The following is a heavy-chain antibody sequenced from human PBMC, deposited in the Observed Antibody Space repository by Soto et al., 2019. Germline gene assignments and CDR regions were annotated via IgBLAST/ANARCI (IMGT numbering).Heavy chain of an antibody. CDR1: GGSISSYY. D-gene: IGHD6-19*01. CDR3: ARDRYSSGYDAFDI. J-gene: IGHJ3*02. V-gene: IGHV4-59*01. CDR2: IYYSGST. Sequence: SETLSLTCTVSGGSISSYYWSWIRQPPGKGLEWIGYIYYSGSTNYNPSLKSRVTISVDTSKNQFSLKLSSVTAADTAVYYCARDRYSSGYDAFDIWGQGTMVTVSS.